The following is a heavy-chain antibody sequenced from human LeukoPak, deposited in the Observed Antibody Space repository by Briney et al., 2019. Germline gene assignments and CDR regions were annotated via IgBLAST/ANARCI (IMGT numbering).Heavy chain of an antibody. CDR1: GFTFSNYW. CDR3: ARGFYGGNPGDNYYYGMDV. V-gene: IGHV3-7*01. D-gene: IGHD4-23*01. Sequence: GGSLRLSCAASGFTFSNYWVTWVRQAPGKGLEWVANIKPDGSEKYYVDSVKGRSTISRDNAKNSLYLQINSLRAEDTAVYYCARGFYGGNPGDNYYYGMDVWGQGTTVTVSS. J-gene: IGHJ6*02. CDR2: IKPDGSEK.